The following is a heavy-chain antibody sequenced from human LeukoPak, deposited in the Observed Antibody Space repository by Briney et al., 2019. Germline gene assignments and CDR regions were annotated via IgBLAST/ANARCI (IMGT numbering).Heavy chain of an antibody. Sequence: GGSQRLSCAASGFTFSSYAMSWVRQAPGKGLEWVSAISGSGGSTYYADSVKGRFTISRDNSKNTLYLQMNSLRAEDTAVYYCAKAKARGGLNWFDPWGQGTLVTVSS. CDR2: ISGSGGST. J-gene: IGHJ5*02. CDR1: GFTFSSYA. CDR3: AKAKARGGLNWFDP. D-gene: IGHD5-12*01. V-gene: IGHV3-23*01.